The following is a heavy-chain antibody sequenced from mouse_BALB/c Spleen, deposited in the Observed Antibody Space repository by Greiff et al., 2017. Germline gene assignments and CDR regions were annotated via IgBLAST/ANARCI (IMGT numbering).Heavy chain of an antibody. Sequence: EVHLVESGGGLVQPGGSLKLSCAASGFTFSSYGMSWVRQTPDKRLELVATINSNGGSTYYPDSVKGRFTISRDNAKNTLYLQMSSLKSEDTAMYYCARDRYYGSSYVAWFAYWGQGTLVTVSA. V-gene: IGHV5-6-3*01. J-gene: IGHJ3*01. CDR3: ARDRYYGSSYVAWFAY. CDR2: INSNGGST. D-gene: IGHD1-1*01. CDR1: GFTFSSYG.